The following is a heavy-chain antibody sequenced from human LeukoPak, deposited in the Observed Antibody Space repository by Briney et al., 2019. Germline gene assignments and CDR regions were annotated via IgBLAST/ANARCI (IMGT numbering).Heavy chain of an antibody. Sequence: GASVKVSCKASGYTFTGYYIHWVRQAPGQGLEWMGWINPNSGGTNYAQKLQGRVTMTRDTSISTAYMELSRLRSDDTAVYYCTLGGDGRWCYYYGMDVWGQGTTVTVSS. V-gene: IGHV1-2*02. CDR3: TLGGDGRWCYYYGMDV. J-gene: IGHJ6*02. CDR2: INPNSGGT. D-gene: IGHD2-21*01. CDR1: GYTFTGYY.